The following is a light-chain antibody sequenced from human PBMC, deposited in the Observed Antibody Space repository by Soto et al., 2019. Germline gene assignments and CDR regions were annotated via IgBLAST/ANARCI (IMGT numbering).Light chain of an antibody. Sequence: QSVLAQPASVSGSPGQSITISCTGTSGDVGRYNLVSWYQQHPGKAPKLMISEVSNRPSGVSNRFSGSKSGNTASLTISGLQAEDEADYYCSSYTSSSTLVFXTGTKVTVL. CDR1: SGDVGRYNL. CDR3: SSYTSSSTLV. V-gene: IGLV2-14*02. CDR2: EVS. J-gene: IGLJ1*01.